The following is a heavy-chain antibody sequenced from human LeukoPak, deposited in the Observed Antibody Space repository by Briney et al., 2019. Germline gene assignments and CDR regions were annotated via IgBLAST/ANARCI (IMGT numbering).Heavy chain of an antibody. CDR2: IRIDGSNT. Sequence: PGGSLRLSCAASGFTFRNYDMHXXXEAPGKGXXWVXXIRIDGSNTHYGDSVKGRXTXPRDNSKNTLYLEMNSLRVKDTAVYYCAKVGGIVLAVYYYMDVCGKGTTVTVS. J-gene: IGHJ6*03. CDR1: GFTFRNYD. D-gene: IGHD6-19*01. CDR3: AKVGGIVLAVYYYMDV. V-gene: IGHV3-30*02.